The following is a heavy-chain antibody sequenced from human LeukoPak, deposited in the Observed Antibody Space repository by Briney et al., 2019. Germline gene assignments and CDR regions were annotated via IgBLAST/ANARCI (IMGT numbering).Heavy chain of an antibody. D-gene: IGHD4-17*01. Sequence: GGSLRLSCVASGITFSSYSMNWVRQAPGKGLEWVSYISSFSGTINYADSVKGRFTISRDNAKNSLYLQMNSLRAEDTAVYYCATLDDYGDYEVLWGQGTLVTVSS. CDR3: ATLDDYGDYEVL. CDR1: GITFSSYS. V-gene: IGHV3-48*04. CDR2: ISSFSGTI. J-gene: IGHJ4*02.